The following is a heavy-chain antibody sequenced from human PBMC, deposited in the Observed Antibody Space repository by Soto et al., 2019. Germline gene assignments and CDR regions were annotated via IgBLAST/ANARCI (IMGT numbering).Heavy chain of an antibody. CDR2: IIPILGIA. D-gene: IGHD6-19*01. J-gene: IGHJ4*02. CDR3: AIRAEGSGYDY. CDR1: GGTFSSYT. V-gene: IGHV1-69*02. Sequence: SVKVSRKASGGTFSSYTISCVRKEPGQGLEWRGRIIPILGIANSAQKFQGRVTITADKSTSTAYMELSSLRSEDTAVYYCAIRAEGSGYDYWGQGTLVTVSS.